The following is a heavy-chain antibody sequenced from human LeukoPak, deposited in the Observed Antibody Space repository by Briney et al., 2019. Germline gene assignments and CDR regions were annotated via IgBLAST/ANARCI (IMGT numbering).Heavy chain of an antibody. CDR1: GFIVSTNY. CDR3: ARHRTTSPLSTSPFDY. Sequence: GGSLRLSCAASGFIVSTNYMSWVRQAPGKGLEWVSVIYSGGTTYYADSVKGRFTISRDNSENTLYLQMNSLRAEDTAVYFCARHRTTSPLSTSPFDYWGQGTLVTVSS. J-gene: IGHJ4*02. D-gene: IGHD2-2*01. V-gene: IGHV3-53*01. CDR2: IYSGGTT.